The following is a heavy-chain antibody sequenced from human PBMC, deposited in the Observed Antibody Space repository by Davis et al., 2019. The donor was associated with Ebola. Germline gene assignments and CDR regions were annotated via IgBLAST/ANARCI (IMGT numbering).Heavy chain of an antibody. CDR2: IYYTGST. Sequence: GSLRLSCSVSGVSITNNWWSWVRQSPGKGLEWIGEIYYTGSTAYNPSLESRVTISVDTSKNQFSLKLSSVTAADTAVYYCARGRSILTGYRRFDPWGQGTLVTVSS. V-gene: IGHV4-4*02. J-gene: IGHJ5*02. CDR3: ARGRSILTGYRRFDP. D-gene: IGHD3-9*01. CDR1: GVSITNNW.